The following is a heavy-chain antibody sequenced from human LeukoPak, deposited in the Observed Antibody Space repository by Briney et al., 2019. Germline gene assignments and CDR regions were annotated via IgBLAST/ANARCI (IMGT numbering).Heavy chain of an antibody. CDR2: IYYSGST. CDR1: GGSISSSSYY. V-gene: IGHV4-39*01. Sequence: SETLSLTCTVSGGSISSSSYYWGWIRQPPGKGLEWVGSIYYSGSTYYHPSLKSRDTISVDTSKNQFAPKRSSVTAADTAVYYCARRDGDYWYFDLWGRGTLVTVSS. J-gene: IGHJ2*01. D-gene: IGHD4-17*01. CDR3: ARRDGDYWYFDL.